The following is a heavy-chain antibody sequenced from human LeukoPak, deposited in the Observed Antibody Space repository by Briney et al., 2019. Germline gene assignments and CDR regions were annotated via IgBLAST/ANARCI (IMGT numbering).Heavy chain of an antibody. Sequence: PSETLSLTCTVSGGSISSGGYYWSWIRQHLGKGLEWIGYIYYSGSTYYNPSLKSRVTISVDTSKNQFSLKLSSVTAAGTAVYYCARGGYDSSGYYRDYWGQGTLVTVSS. CDR2: IYYSGST. V-gene: IGHV4-31*03. D-gene: IGHD3-22*01. CDR3: ARGGYDSSGYYRDY. J-gene: IGHJ4*02. CDR1: GGSISSGGYY.